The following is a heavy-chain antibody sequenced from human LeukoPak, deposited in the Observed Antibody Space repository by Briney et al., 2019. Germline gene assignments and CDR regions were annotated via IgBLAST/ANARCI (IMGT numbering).Heavy chain of an antibody. Sequence: GGSLRLSCTASGFTFSSYSMNWVRQAPGKGLEWLSYISWGSNVIYYADSVKGRFTTSRDDAKNSLFLQINSLTDEDTAVYYCARDPGFSYALDYWGRGTLVTVSS. CDR2: ISWGSNVI. CDR1: GFTFSSYS. J-gene: IGHJ4*02. CDR3: ARDPGFSYALDY. D-gene: IGHD3-16*01. V-gene: IGHV3-48*02.